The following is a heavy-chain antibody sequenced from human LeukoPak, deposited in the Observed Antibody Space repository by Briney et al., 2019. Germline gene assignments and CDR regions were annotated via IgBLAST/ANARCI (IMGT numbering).Heavy chain of an antibody. Sequence: GGSLRLSCAASGFTFSSYGMHWVRQAPGKGLEWVAFIRYDGSNKYYADSVKGRFTISRDNSKNTLYLRMNSLRAEDTAVYYCAKATYYYDSRAGAFDIWGQGTMVTVSS. V-gene: IGHV3-30*02. CDR1: GFTFSSYG. CDR3: AKATYYYDSRAGAFDI. CDR2: IRYDGSNK. D-gene: IGHD3-22*01. J-gene: IGHJ3*02.